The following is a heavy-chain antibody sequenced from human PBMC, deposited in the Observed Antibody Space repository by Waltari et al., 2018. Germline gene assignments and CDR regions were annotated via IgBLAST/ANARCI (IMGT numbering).Heavy chain of an antibody. V-gene: IGHV3-53*01. Sequence: EVQLVESGGGLIQAGGSLRLSCVASGLTVSTNYMHWVCQAPGKGLEWVSIIYRGDTTYYTDSVRGRFTISRDNSKNTLYLQMNRLRAEDTAMYYCARGWGNYYYYMDVWGRGTTVTVSS. CDR2: IYRGDTT. J-gene: IGHJ6*03. CDR3: ARGWGNYYYYMDV. D-gene: IGHD3-16*01. CDR1: GLTVSTNY.